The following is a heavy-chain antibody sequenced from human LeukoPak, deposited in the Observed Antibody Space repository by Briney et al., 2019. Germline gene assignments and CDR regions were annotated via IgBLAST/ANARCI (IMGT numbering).Heavy chain of an antibody. D-gene: IGHD3-22*01. V-gene: IGHV3-30*18. CDR1: GFTFSSYG. CDR2: ISYDGSNK. Sequence: GRSLRLSCAAPGFTFSSYGMHWVRQAPGKGLEWVAVISYDGSNKYYADSVKGRFTISRDNSKNTLYLQMNSLRAEDTAVYYCAKDQTDSSGPDYWGQGTLVTVSS. J-gene: IGHJ4*02. CDR3: AKDQTDSSGPDY.